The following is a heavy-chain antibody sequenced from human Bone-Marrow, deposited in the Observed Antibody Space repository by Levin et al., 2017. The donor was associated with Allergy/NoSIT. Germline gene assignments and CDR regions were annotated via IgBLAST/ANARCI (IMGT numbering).Heavy chain of an antibody. D-gene: IGHD3-10*01. CDR2: INPNSGGT. Sequence: PWASVKVSCKASGYTFTGYYMHWVRQAPGQGLEWMGWINPNSGGTNYAQKFQGRVTMTRDTSISTAYMELSRLRSDDTAVYYCARDNALLWFGETDAFDIWGQGTMVTVSS. J-gene: IGHJ3*02. CDR3: ARDNALLWFGETDAFDI. V-gene: IGHV1-2*02. CDR1: GYTFTGYY.